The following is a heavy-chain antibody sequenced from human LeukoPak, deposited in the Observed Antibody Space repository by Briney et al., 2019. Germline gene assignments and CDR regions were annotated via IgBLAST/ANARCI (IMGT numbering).Heavy chain of an antibody. J-gene: IGHJ6*02. Sequence: SQTLSLTCTVSGGSISGGGYYWSWIRQHPGKGLEWIGYIYYSGSTYYNPSLKSRVTISVDTSKNQFSLKLSSVTAADTAVYYCARDSSYYYGMDVWGQGTTVTVSS. V-gene: IGHV4-31*03. CDR2: IYYSGST. CDR3: ARDSSYYYGMDV. CDR1: GGSISGGGYY.